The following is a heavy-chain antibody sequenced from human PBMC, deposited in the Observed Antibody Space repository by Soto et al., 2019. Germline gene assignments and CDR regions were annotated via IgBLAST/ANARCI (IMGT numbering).Heavy chain of an antibody. CDR1: GGSISSYY. CDR3: ARHAPYCSSTSHCAYGMDV. CDR2: IYYSGST. V-gene: IGHV4-59*08. D-gene: IGHD2-2*01. Sequence: SETLSLTCTVSGGSISSYYWIWIRQPPGKGLEWIGYIYYSGSTHYNPSLKSRVTISVDTSKNQFSLKLSSVTAADTAVYYCARHAPYCSSTSHCAYGMDVWGQGTTVTVSS. J-gene: IGHJ6*02.